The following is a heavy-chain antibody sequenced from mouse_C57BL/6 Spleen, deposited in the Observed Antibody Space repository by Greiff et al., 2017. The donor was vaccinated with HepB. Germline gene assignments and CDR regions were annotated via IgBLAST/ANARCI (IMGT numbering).Heavy chain of an antibody. CDR2: IYPGSGST. CDR1: GYTFTSYW. V-gene: IGHV1-55*01. D-gene: IGHD1-1*01. CDR3: ARFDYYGSSYYAMDY. Sequence: QVQLQQPGAELVKPGASVKMSCKASGYTFTSYWITWVKQRPGQGLEWIGDIYPGSGSTNYNEKFKSKATLTVDTSSSTAYMQLSSLTSEDPAVYYCARFDYYGSSYYAMDYWGQGTSVTVSS. J-gene: IGHJ4*01.